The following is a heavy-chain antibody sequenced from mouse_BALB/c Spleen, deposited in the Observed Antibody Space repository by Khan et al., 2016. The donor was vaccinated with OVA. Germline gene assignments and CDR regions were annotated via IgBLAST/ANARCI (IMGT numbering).Heavy chain of an antibody. V-gene: IGHV2-6-4*01. CDR3: ARAYYRYDGYYAMDY. D-gene: IGHD2-14*01. CDR2: IWGGGGT. J-gene: IGHJ4*01. Sequence: QVQLKESGPGLVALSQSLSITCTVSGFSLSRYNIHWVRQPPGKGLEWLGLIWGGGGTDYNSTLKSRLSITKDNSKSQVFLKMNSLQTDDTVMYYCARAYYRYDGYYAMDYWGQGTSVTVSS. CDR1: GFSLSRYN.